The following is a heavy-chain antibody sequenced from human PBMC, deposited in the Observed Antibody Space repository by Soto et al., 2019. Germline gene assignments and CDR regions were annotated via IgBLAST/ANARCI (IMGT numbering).Heavy chain of an antibody. CDR2: ISAYTVNT. D-gene: IGHD3-22*01. CDR3: SSEPIYYNDGSGYYPLAD. CDR1: GCAFTTDG. V-gene: IGHV1-18*04. J-gene: IGHJ4*02. Sequence: SSTACGCAFTTDGFGWVRQAPGQGLECVGWISAYTVNTHYSQKFQGRVTMTTDTSTSTAYKELRSLTSGDTAVYYCSSEPIYYNDGSGYYPLADWGQGTLLTVSP.